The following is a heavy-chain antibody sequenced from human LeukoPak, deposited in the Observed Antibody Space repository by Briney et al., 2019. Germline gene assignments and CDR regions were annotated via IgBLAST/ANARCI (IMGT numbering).Heavy chain of an antibody. CDR3: ARGGYYYGSGRSRNWFDP. V-gene: IGHV4-34*01. D-gene: IGHD3-10*01. Sequence: SETLSLTCAVYGGSFSGYYWSWIRQPPGKGLEWIGETNHSGSTNYNPSLKSRVTISVDTSKNQFSLKLSSVTAADTAVYYCARGGYYYGSGRSRNWFDPWGQGTLVTVSS. CDR2: TNHSGST. J-gene: IGHJ5*02. CDR1: GGSFSGYY.